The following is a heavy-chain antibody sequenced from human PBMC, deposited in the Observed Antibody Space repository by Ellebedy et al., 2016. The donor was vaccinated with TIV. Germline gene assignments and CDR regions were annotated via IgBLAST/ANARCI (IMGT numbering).Heavy chain of an antibody. V-gene: IGHV1-46*04. Sequence: AASVKVSCKASGGTFSSYAISWVRQAPGQGLEWMGIINPSGGSTTYAQNLQGRVTVTRDTSTTTVYMELSSLRSEDTAVYHCARARCSGWLHTPDYWGQGTLVIVSS. CDR2: INPSGGST. J-gene: IGHJ4*02. D-gene: IGHD6-19*01. CDR3: ARARCSGWLHTPDY. CDR1: GGTFSSYA.